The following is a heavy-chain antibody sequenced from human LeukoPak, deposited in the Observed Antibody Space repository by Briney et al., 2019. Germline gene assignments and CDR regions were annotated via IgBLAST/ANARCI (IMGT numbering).Heavy chain of an antibody. CDR2: IASGFNT. Sequence: PGGSLRVSCAASEFSFSNFAVGWVRQTPGKGLEWVSTIASGFNTYSADSVKGRFTISRDNSKNTLYLQMDSLRAEDTAIYYCARQMHSTSWYGRYYFDSWGQGTLVTVSS. CDR1: EFSFSNFA. J-gene: IGHJ4*02. D-gene: IGHD2-2*01. CDR3: ARQMHSTSWYGRYYFDS. V-gene: IGHV3-23*01.